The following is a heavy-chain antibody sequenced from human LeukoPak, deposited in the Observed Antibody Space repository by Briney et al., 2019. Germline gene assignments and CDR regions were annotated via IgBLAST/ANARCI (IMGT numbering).Heavy chain of an antibody. CDR3: ARRKRQWELLDYFDY. CDR1: GYSFTSYW. CDR2: IYPGDSDT. D-gene: IGHD1-26*01. J-gene: IGHJ4*02. V-gene: IGHV5-51*01. Sequence: GESLKISCKGSGYSFTSYWIGWVRQMPGKGLEWMGIIYPGDSDTRYSPSFQGQVTISADKSINTAYLQWSSLKASDTAMYYCARRKRQWELLDYFDYWGQGTLVTVSS.